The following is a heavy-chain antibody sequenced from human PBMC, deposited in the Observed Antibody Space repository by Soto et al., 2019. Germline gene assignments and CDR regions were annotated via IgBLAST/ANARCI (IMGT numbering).Heavy chain of an antibody. CDR2: NIPLFGIA. CDR1: GGTFSRYS. J-gene: IGHJ6*02. V-gene: IGHV1-69*08. CDR3: AREDRDRETGLVPAAIDGMDV. D-gene: IGHD2-2*01. Sequence: QVQLVQSGAEVKKPGSSVKVSCKASGGTFSRYSITWVRQAPGHGLEWIGRNIPLFGIASYAQKFQGRVTSTADESTSTAYMELSSLRSDDTAVYYCAREDRDRETGLVPAAIDGMDVWGQGTTVTVSS.